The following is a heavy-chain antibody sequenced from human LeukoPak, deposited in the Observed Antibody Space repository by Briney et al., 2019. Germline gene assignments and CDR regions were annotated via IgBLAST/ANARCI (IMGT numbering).Heavy chain of an antibody. D-gene: IGHD5-18*01. Sequence: SVKVSCKASGFTFTSSAMQWVRQARGQRLEWIGWIVVGSGNTNYAQKFQERVTITRDMSTSTAYMELSSLRSEDTAVYYCAKDGADTAMVSHYGMDVWGQGTTVTVSS. CDR2: IVVGSGNT. J-gene: IGHJ6*02. CDR3: AKDGADTAMVSHYGMDV. CDR1: GFTFTSSA. V-gene: IGHV1-58*02.